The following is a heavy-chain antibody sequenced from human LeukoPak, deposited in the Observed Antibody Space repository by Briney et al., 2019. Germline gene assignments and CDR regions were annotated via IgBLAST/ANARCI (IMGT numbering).Heavy chain of an antibody. CDR3: ASFQTYYYDSSGYYSFDY. D-gene: IGHD3-22*01. V-gene: IGHV4-39*01. J-gene: IGHJ4*02. Sequence: SETLSLTCAVYGGSFSGYYWGWIRQPPGKGLEWIGSIYYSGSTYYNPSLKSRVTISVDTSKNQFSLKLSSVTAADTAVYYCASFQTYYYDSSGYYSFDYWGQGTLVTVSS. CDR2: IYYSGST. CDR1: GGSFSGYY.